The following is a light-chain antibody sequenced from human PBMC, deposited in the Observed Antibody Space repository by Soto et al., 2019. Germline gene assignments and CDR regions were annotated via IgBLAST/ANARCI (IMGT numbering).Light chain of an antibody. CDR3: SSYTISSAYV. Sequence: QSALTQPASVSGSPVQSIAISCTGTSSDVGSYTYVSWYQQHPGKAPKLMIFDVSNRPSGVSDRFSGSKSGNTASLTISGLQADDEADYYCSSYTISSAYVFGTGTKVTV. CDR1: SSDVGSYTY. J-gene: IGLJ1*01. V-gene: IGLV2-14*01. CDR2: DVS.